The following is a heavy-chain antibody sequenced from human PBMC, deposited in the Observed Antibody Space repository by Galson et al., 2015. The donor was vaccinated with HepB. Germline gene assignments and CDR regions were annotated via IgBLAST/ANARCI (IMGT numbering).Heavy chain of an antibody. V-gene: IGHV3-30-3*01. D-gene: IGHD3-22*01. Sequence: SLRLSCAASGFTFSHYAIHWVRQAPGRGLEWVAVISFDGSEKYHADSVKGRVIISRVNSKNTLYVQMNSLRPEDTAVYYCARASDSGFSKFYYYYLDVWGEGATVTVSS. CDR1: GFTFSHYA. J-gene: IGHJ6*03. CDR3: ARASDSGFSKFYYYYLDV. CDR2: ISFDGSEK.